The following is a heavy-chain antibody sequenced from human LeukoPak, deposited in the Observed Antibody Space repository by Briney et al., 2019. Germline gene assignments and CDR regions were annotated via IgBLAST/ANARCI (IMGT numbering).Heavy chain of an antibody. D-gene: IGHD2-15*01. CDR3: AGWRGYCSGGSCYSVY. J-gene: IGHJ4*02. CDR2: ISYDGSNK. CDR1: GFTFSSYG. Sequence: RGSLRLSCAASGFTFSSYGMHWVRQAPGKGLEWVAVISYDGSNKYYADSVKGRFTISRDNSKNTLYLQMNSLRAEDTAVYYCAGWRGYCSGGSCYSVYWGQGTLVTVSS. V-gene: IGHV3-30*03.